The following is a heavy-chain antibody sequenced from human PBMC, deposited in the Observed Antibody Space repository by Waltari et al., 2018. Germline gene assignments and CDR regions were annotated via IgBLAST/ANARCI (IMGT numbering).Heavy chain of an antibody. Sequence: QVQLVQSGAAVKKPGASVKVSCKASGSSFILSGFHWVRQAPGQRLEWMGWIYGDNGNTKYSQSFQGKGTFCRDTSANTAYMELRSLKAEDTAVYYCVGDHPCGGPGLDDYFQHRGQGTLITVS. CDR3: VGDHPCGGPGLDDYFQH. CDR2: IYGDNGNT. V-gene: IGHV1-3*01. CDR1: GSSFILSG. D-gene: IGHD2-21*01. J-gene: IGHJ1*01.